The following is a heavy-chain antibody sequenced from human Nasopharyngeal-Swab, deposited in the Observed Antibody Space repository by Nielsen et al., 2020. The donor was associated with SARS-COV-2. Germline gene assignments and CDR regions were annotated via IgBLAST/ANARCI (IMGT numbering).Heavy chain of an antibody. D-gene: IGHD3-3*01. J-gene: IGHJ4*02. Sequence: SQTLSLTCAISGASVSSHSAGWNWIRQSPSRGLERLGRTLYRSKWYNDYAESVKSRIAVNPDTSKNQFSLQLNSVTPEDTAVYYCARGRDFSFDSWGQGTLVTASS. V-gene: IGHV6-1*01. CDR3: ARGRDFSFDS. CDR2: TLYRSKWYN. CDR1: GASVSSHSAG.